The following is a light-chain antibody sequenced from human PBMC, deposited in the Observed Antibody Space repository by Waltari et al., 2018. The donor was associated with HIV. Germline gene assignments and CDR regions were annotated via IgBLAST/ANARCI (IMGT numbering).Light chain of an antibody. J-gene: IGKJ4*01. V-gene: IGKV4-1*01. Sequence: DIVMTQSPNSLAVSLGARATINCRSSRSILYSYNNQNYLAWYQQKPGQSPKVLIYWASTRASGVPDRFSGSGSGTNFSLTISSLQSDDVALYYCQQYYTIGPTFGGGTKVE. CDR1: RSILYSYNNQNY. CDR3: QQYYTIGPT. CDR2: WAS.